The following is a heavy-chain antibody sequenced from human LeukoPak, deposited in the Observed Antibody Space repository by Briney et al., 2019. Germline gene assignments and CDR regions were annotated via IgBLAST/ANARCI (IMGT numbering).Heavy chain of an antibody. CDR1: GFTFSGSA. D-gene: IGHD4-17*01. CDR3: TTTSDYGDHKR. Sequence: SGGSLRLSCAASGFTFSGSAMHWVRQAPGKGLEWVGRIKSKTDGGTTDYAAPVKGRFTISRDDSKNTLYLQMNSLKTEDIAVYYCTTTSDYGDHKRWGQGTLVTVSS. J-gene: IGHJ4*02. V-gene: IGHV3-15*01. CDR2: IKSKTDGGTT.